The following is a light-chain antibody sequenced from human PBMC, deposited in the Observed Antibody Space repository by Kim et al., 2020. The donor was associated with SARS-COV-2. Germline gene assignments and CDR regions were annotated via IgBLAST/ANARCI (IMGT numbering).Light chain of an antibody. V-gene: IGKV2-28*01. CDR2: LGS. Sequence: IVMTQSPLTLPVTPGEPASISCISSQSLLHTSGHNYVDWYLQKPGRSPQLLIYLGSNRASGVPDRFSGSGSGTYFTLKISRVETEDIGVYYCMQALQTPPTFGQGTKLEIK. J-gene: IGKJ2*01. CDR1: QSLLHTSGHNY. CDR3: MQALQTPPT.